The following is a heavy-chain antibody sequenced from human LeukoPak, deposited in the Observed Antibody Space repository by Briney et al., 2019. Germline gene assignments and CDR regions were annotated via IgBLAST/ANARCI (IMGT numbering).Heavy chain of an antibody. Sequence: SETLSLTCTVSGGSISSGDYYWSWIRQPPGKGLEWIGYIYYSGSTYYNPSLKSRVTISVDTSKNQFSLKLSSVTAADTAVYYCARAGLNYGPDAFDIWGQGTMVTVSS. CDR1: GGSISSGDYY. D-gene: IGHD3-10*01. CDR3: ARAGLNYGPDAFDI. V-gene: IGHV4-30-4*01. CDR2: IYYSGST. J-gene: IGHJ3*02.